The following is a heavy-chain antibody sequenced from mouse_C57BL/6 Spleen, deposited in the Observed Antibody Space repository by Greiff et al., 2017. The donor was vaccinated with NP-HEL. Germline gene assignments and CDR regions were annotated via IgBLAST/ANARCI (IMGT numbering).Heavy chain of an antibody. D-gene: IGHD1-1*01. V-gene: IGHV1-81*01. CDR1: GYTFTSYG. J-gene: IGHJ4*01. Sequence: QVQLQQSGAELARPGASVKLSCKASGYTFTSYGISWVKQRTGQGLEWIGEIYPRSGNTYYNEKFKGKATLTADKSSSTAYMELRSLTSEDSAVYFCARGDYGSSYEAYYAMDYWGQGTSVTVSS. CDR3: ARGDYGSSYEAYYAMDY. CDR2: IYPRSGNT.